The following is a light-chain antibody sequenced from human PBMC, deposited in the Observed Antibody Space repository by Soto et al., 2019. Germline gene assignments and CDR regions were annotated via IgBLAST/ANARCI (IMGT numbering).Light chain of an antibody. CDR2: DVN. V-gene: IGLV2-14*01. Sequence: QSVLTQPASVSGSPGQSITISCTETSSDVGTYDYVSWHQQHPGKAPKLIIYDVNNRPSGVSSRFSGSKSGNTASLTISGLQAEDEADYYCCSFSTSGTHVFGTGTKVTVL. CDR3: CSFSTSGTHV. J-gene: IGLJ1*01. CDR1: SSDVGTYDY.